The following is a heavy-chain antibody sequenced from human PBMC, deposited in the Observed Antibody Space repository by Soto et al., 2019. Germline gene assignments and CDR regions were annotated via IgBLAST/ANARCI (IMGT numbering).Heavy chain of an antibody. J-gene: IGHJ6*02. Sequence: GASVKVSCKASGYTFTSYYMHWVRQAPGQGLEWMGVINPSGGSTSYAQKFQGRVTMTRDTSTSTVYMELSSLRSEDTAVYYCARDPRDRIAAAPIAYYYGMDVWGQGTTVTVSS. CDR3: ARDPRDRIAAAPIAYYYGMDV. D-gene: IGHD6-13*01. CDR2: INPSGGST. CDR1: GYTFTSYY. V-gene: IGHV1-46*03.